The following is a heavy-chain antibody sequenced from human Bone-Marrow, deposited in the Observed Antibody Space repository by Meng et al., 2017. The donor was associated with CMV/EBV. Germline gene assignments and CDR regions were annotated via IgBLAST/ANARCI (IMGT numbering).Heavy chain of an antibody. J-gene: IGHJ6*02. CDR3: ARGTHYDFWSGYQPNYYYYGMDV. CDR2: ISAYNGNT. Sequence: ASVKVSCKASGYTFTSYGISWVRQAPGQGLEWMGWISAYNGNTNYAQKLQGRVTVTTDTSTSTAYMELRSLRSDDTAVYYCARGTHYDFWSGYQPNYYYYGMDVWGQGTTVTVSS. CDR1: GYTFTSYG. V-gene: IGHV1-18*01. D-gene: IGHD3-3*01.